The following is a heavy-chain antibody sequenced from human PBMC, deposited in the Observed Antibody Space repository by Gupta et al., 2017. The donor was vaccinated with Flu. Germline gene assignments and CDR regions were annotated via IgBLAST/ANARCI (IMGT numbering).Heavy chain of an antibody. D-gene: IGHD6-19*01. CDR2: IYYSGST. Sequence: QLQLQESGPGLVKPSETLSLTCTVSGGSISSSSYYWGWIRQPPGKGLEWIVSIYYSGSTYYNPSLKSRVTISVDTSKNQFSLKLSSVTAADTAVYYCARLSSGWYYFDYWGQGTLVTVSS. V-gene: IGHV4-39*01. J-gene: IGHJ4*02. CDR1: GGSISSSSYY. CDR3: ARLSSGWYYFDY.